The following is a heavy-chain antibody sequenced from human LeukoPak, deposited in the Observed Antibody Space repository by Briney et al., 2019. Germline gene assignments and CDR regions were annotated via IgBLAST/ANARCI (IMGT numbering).Heavy chain of an antibody. Sequence: ASVKVSCKASGGTFSSYAISWVRQAAGQGLEWMGGIIPIFGTANYAQKFQGRVTITTDESTSTAHMELSSLRSEDTAVYYCAGRRDGYNSIYSYGMDVWGQGTTVTVSS. V-gene: IGHV1-69*05. CDR1: GGTFSSYA. J-gene: IGHJ6*02. CDR2: IIPIFGTA. D-gene: IGHD5-24*01. CDR3: AGRRDGYNSIYSYGMDV.